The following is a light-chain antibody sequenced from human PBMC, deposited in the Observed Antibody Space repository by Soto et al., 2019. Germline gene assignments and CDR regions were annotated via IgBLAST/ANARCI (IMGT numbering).Light chain of an antibody. CDR2: GAS. J-gene: IGKJ2*01. Sequence: DIPMTQSPSAMSASVGDRVTITCRASQGISDYLAWFQQRPGQGPKRLIYGASNLQSGVPPRFSGSGSETEFTLTITNVRPEDIATYYCLQHNAYPFTFGQGTKLEIK. CDR1: QGISDY. CDR3: LQHNAYPFT. V-gene: IGKV1-17*03.